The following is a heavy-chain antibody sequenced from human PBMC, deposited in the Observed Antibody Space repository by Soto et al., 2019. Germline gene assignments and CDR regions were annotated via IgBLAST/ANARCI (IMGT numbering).Heavy chain of an antibody. J-gene: IGHJ4*02. V-gene: IGHV4-30-4*01. D-gene: IGHD2-15*01. CDR3: ASARGAKYFDY. CDR1: GGSISSGDYY. CDR2: IYYSGST. Sequence: SETPYLTCTVSGGSISSGDYYWSWIRQPPGKGLEWIGYIYYSGSTYYNPSLKSRVTISVDTSKNQFSLKLSSVAAADTAVYYCASARGAKYFDYWAQGTLVPVSS.